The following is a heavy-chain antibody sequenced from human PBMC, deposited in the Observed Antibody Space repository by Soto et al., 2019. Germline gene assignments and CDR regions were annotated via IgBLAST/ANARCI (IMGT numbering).Heavy chain of an antibody. V-gene: IGHV3-7*04. J-gene: IGHJ4*02. D-gene: IGHD3-22*01. Sequence: EVQFVESGGGLVQPGGSLRLSCVASGLNLSRYWMSWVRQAPGKGLEWVANIKEDGGKTYYVDSVKGRFTISRDNAKNSVYLQMNSLRVEDTAVYYCSRDYYGPGPDWGQGTLVIVSS. CDR1: GLNLSRYW. CDR2: IKEDGGKT. CDR3: SRDYYGPGPD.